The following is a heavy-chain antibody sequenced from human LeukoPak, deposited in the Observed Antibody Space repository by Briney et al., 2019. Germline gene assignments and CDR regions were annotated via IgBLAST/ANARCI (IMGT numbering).Heavy chain of an antibody. CDR2: IYFTGST. V-gene: IGHV4-59*08. Sequence: PSETLSLTCTVSGGSISTYYWSWIRQPPGKGLEWIGYIYFTGSTNYNPSLKSRVTISVDTSKNQFSLKVSSVTAADTAVYCCARRRGDSSLYPYYFDYWGQGTLVTVSS. CDR1: GGSISTYY. J-gene: IGHJ4*02. D-gene: IGHD6-13*01. CDR3: ARRRGDSSLYPYYFDY.